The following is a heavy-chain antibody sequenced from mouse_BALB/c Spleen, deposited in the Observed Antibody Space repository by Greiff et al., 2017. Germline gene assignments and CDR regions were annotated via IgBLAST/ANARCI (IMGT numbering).Heavy chain of an antibody. J-gene: IGHJ2*01. D-gene: IGHD1-1*02. CDR3: AREDYYGGYFDY. Sequence: EVQVVESGPGLVKPSQSLSLTCSVTGYSITSGYYWNWIRQFPGNKLEWMGYISYDGSNNYNPSLKNRISITRDTSKNQFFLKLNSVTTEDTATYYCAREDYYGGYFDYWGQGTTLTVSS. V-gene: IGHV3-6*02. CDR1: GYSITSGYY. CDR2: ISYDGSN.